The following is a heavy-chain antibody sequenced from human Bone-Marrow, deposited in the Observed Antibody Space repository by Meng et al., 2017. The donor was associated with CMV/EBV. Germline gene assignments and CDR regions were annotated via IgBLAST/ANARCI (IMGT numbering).Heavy chain of an antibody. J-gene: IGHJ3*02. Sequence: ASVKVSCKASGYTFTVYGISWVRQAPGQGLEWMGWISPYNDNTKYAQRFQGRVTMTTDTSTTTAYMQLWGLRSDDTAVYYCGRYSGNYYAFDIWGQGTMVTVSS. CDR2: ISPYNDNT. CDR1: GYTFTVYG. V-gene: IGHV1-18*01. D-gene: IGHD1-26*01. CDR3: GRYSGNYYAFDI.